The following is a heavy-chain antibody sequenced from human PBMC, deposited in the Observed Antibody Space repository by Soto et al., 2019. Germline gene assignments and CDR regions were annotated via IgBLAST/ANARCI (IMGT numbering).Heavy chain of an antibody. J-gene: IGHJ4*02. CDR3: AIARDSSSWYYGFDS. CDR2: MNPNSGNT. CDR1: GYTFTSYD. D-gene: IGHD6-13*01. V-gene: IGHV1-8*01. Sequence: QVQLVQSGAEVKKPGASVKVSCKASGYTFTSYDINWVRQATGQGLEWMGWMNPNSGNTGYAQKFQGRVTMTRNTSIGTAYMELSSLRSEDTAVYSCAIARDSSSWYYGFDSWGQGPLVTVSS.